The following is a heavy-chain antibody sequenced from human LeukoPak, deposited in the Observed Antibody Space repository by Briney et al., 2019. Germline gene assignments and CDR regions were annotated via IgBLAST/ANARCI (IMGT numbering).Heavy chain of an antibody. V-gene: IGHV3-30*18. CDR3: AKIAVAAPGQFDY. D-gene: IGHD6-19*01. Sequence: GGSLRLSCAASGFTFSSYGMHWVRQAPGKGLEWVAVISYDGSNKYYADSVKGRFTISRDNSKNTLYLQMNSLRAEDTAVYYCAKIAVAAPGQFDYWGREPWSPSPQ. CDR1: GFTFSSYG. CDR2: ISYDGSNK. J-gene: IGHJ4*02.